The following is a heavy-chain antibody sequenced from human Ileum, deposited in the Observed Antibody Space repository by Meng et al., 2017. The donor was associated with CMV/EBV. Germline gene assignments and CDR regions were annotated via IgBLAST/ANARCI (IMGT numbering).Heavy chain of an antibody. CDR3: ARDTGSSWYYHYYGMDV. CDR1: GFTFSSYS. D-gene: IGHD6-13*01. J-gene: IGHJ6*02. Sequence: GGSLRLSCEASGFTFSSYSMNWVRQAPGKGLEWVSSISSGSSYIYYADSVKGRFTISRDNAKNSLYLQMISLRAEDTAVYYCARDTGSSWYYHYYGMDVWAQGTSATFPS. V-gene: IGHV3-21*01. CDR2: ISSGSSYI.